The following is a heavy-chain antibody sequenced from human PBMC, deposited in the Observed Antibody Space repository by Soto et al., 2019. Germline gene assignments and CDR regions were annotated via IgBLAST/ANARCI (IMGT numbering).Heavy chain of an antibody. J-gene: IGHJ4*02. D-gene: IGHD2-2*01. Sequence: EVQLVESGGDFVQPGGSLRLSCAASGFTFSNYGMNWVRQGPGKGLEWVSYISSSAGNKFYADSVKGRFTISRDNAKNSLYLQMNNLRDDDTAVYYCARGITVSWDIILVLWGKGTLVTVSS. CDR1: GFTFSNYG. V-gene: IGHV3-48*02. CDR2: ISSSAGNK. CDR3: ARGITVSWDIILVL.